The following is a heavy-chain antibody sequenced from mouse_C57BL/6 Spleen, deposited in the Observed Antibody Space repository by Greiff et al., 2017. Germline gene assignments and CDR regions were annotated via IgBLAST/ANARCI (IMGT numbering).Heavy chain of an antibody. CDR2: IDPENGDT. CDR1: GFNIKDDY. Sequence: EVQLQQSGAELVRPGASVKLSCTASGFNIKDDYMHWVKQRPEQGLEWIGWIDPENGDTEYASKFQGQATITADTSSNTAYLQLSSLTSEDTAVYYCTGGTTVVPFAYWGQGTLVTVSA. D-gene: IGHD1-1*01. J-gene: IGHJ3*01. V-gene: IGHV14-4*01. CDR3: TGGTTVVPFAY.